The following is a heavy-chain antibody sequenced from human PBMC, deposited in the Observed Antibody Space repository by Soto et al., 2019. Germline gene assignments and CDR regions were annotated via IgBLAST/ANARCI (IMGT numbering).Heavy chain of an antibody. J-gene: IGHJ5*02. CDR1: GGSFSGYY. CDR2: INHSGST. D-gene: IGHD2-2*01. Sequence: SETLSLTCAVYGGSFSGYYWSWIRQPPGKGLEWIGEINHSGSTNYNPSLKCRVTISVDTSKNRFSLKLSSVTAADTAVYYCARGQRDIVVVTAAIPQNWFDPWGQGTLVTVSS. V-gene: IGHV4-34*01. CDR3: ARGQRDIVVVTAAIPQNWFDP.